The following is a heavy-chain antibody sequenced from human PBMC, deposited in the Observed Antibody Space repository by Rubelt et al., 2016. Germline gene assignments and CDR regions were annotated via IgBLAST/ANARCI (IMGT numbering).Heavy chain of an antibody. CDR2: INPSGGGT. J-gene: IGHJ4*02. CDR1: GYTFTSYY. CDR3: ASSPMVRGQMDY. V-gene: IGHV1-46*01. D-gene: IGHD3-10*01. Sequence: QVQLVQSGAEVKKPEASVKLSCKASGYTFTSYYIHWVRQAPGQGLEWMGIINPSGGGTGYAQKFQGRVTLTRDTSTSTVYMELSSLRSEDTAVYYCASSPMVRGQMDYWGQGTLVTVSS.